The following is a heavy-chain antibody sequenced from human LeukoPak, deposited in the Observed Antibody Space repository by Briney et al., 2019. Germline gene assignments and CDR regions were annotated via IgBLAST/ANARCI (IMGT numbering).Heavy chain of an antibody. CDR2: ISSSSSYI. CDR1: GFTFSSYS. D-gene: IGHD4-11*01. Sequence: PGGSLRLSCAASGFTFSSYSMNWVRQAPGKGLEWVSSISSSSSYIYYADSVKGRFTISRDNAKNSLYLQMNSLRAEDTAVYYCAKSSALNHYSPGTMDVWGKGTTVTVSS. CDR3: AKSSALNHYSPGTMDV. J-gene: IGHJ6*03. V-gene: IGHV3-21*04.